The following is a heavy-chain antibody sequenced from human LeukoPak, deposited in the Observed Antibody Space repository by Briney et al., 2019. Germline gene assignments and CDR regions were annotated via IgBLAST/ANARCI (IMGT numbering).Heavy chain of an antibody. CDR2: IIPILGIA. CDR3: ARDIQVRGYCSGGSCYADY. D-gene: IGHD2-15*01. Sequence: SVKVSCKASGGTFSSYAISWVRQAPGQGLEWTGRIIPILGIANYAQKFQGRVTITADKSTSTAYMELSSLRSEDTAVYYCARDIQVRGYCSGGSCYADYWGQGTLVTVSS. CDR1: GGTFSSYA. J-gene: IGHJ4*02. V-gene: IGHV1-69*04.